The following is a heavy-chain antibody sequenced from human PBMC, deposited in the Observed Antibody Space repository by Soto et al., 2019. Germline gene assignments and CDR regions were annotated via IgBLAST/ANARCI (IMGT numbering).Heavy chain of an antibody. D-gene: IGHD3-10*01. CDR1: GGSISSSSYY. CDR3: ARQGFGAIHGLADV. CDR2: IYYSGST. Sequence: SETLSLTCTVSGGSISSSSYYWGWIRQPPGKGLEWIGSIYYSGSTYYNPSLKSRVTISVDTSKNQFSLKLSSVTAADTAVYYWARQGFGAIHGLADVLGQGPTVT. J-gene: IGHJ6*02. V-gene: IGHV4-39*01.